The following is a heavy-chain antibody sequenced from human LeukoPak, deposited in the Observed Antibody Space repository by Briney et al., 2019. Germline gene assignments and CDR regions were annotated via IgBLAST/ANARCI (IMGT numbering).Heavy chain of an antibody. V-gene: IGHV3-7*01. D-gene: IGHD1-26*01. J-gene: IGHJ4*02. Sequence: GGSLRLSCAASGFTFSSYWMSWVRQAPGKGLEWVANIKQDGSEKYYVDSVKGRFTISRDNAKNSLYLQMNSLRAEDTAVYYCASASYSGSYYGFDYWGQGILVTVSS. CDR3: ASASYSGSYYGFDY. CDR2: IKQDGSEK. CDR1: GFTFSSYW.